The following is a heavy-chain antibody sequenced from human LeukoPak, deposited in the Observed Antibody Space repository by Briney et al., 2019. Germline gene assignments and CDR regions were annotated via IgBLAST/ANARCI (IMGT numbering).Heavy chain of an antibody. V-gene: IGHV1-69*13. CDR2: IIPIFGTA. CDR3: AREDCSSTSCYNGFDP. J-gene: IGHJ5*02. D-gene: IGHD2-2*02. Sequence: SVKVSCKASGGTFSSYAISWVRQAPGQGLEWLGGIIPIFGTANYAQKFQGRVTITADESTSTAYMELSSLRSEDTAVYYCAREDCSSTSCYNGFDPWGQGTLVTVSS. CDR1: GGTFSSYA.